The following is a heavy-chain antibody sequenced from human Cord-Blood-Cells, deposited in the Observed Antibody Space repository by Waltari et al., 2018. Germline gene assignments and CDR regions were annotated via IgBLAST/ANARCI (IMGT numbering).Heavy chain of an antibody. Sequence: QVQLQESGPGLVKPSQTLSLTCPVSGGSLSSGDYYWSWIRQPPGKGLEWIGYIYYSGSTYYNPSLKSRVTISVDTSKNQFSLKLSSVTAADTAVYYCARGPSYYDFWSGYYRVDYWGQGTLVTVSS. J-gene: IGHJ4*02. CDR2: IYYSGST. CDR3: ARGPSYYDFWSGYYRVDY. V-gene: IGHV4-30-4*08. D-gene: IGHD3-3*01. CDR1: GGSLSSGDYY.